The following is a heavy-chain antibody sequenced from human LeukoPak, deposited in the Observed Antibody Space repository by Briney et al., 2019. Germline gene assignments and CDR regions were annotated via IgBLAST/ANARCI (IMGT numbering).Heavy chain of an antibody. V-gene: IGHV1-46*01. J-gene: IGHJ4*02. Sequence: ASVKVSCKASGYTFTSYYLHWVRQAPGQGLERMGIINPSGGSTSYAQKFQGRVTMTTDTSTSTAYMELRSLRSDDTAVYYCARDAYYYDSSGSRGFDYWGQGTLVTVSS. CDR2: INPSGGST. CDR1: GYTFTSYY. CDR3: ARDAYYYDSSGSRGFDY. D-gene: IGHD3-22*01.